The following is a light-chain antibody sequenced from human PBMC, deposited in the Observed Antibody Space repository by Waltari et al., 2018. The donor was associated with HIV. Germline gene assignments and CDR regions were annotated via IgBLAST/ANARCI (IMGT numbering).Light chain of an antibody. J-gene: IGKJ4*01. CDR1: QSLLHSNGYSY. Sequence: DIVMTQSPLSLPVTPGEPASISCRSSQSLLHSNGYSYLDWYLQKPGQSPQLLIYLGSNRASGGPDRFRCSGSGTDFTLKISRVEAEDVGVYYCMGALQTPHTFGGGTKVEIK. CDR3: MGALQTPHT. V-gene: IGKV2-28*01. CDR2: LGS.